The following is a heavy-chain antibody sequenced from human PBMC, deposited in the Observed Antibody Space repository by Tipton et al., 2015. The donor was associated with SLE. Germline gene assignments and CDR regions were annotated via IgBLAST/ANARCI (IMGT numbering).Heavy chain of an antibody. CDR1: GYSISSGYY. CDR3: ARASRPFAY. CDR2: IYHSGST. Sequence: LRLSCTVSGYSISSGYYWGWIRQPPGKGLEWIGSIYHSGSTYYNPSLKSRVTISVDTSKNQFSLKLSSVTAADTAVYYCARASRPFAYWGGGTPVSVSS. V-gene: IGHV4-38-2*02. J-gene: IGHJ4*02.